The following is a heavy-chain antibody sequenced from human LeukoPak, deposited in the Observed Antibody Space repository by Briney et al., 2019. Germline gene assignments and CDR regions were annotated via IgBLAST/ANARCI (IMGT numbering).Heavy chain of an antibody. CDR2: IYYSGST. Sequence: SETLSLTCTVSGGSISSSSYYWGWIRQPPGKGLEWIGSIYYSGSTYYNPSLKSRVTISVDTSKNQFSLKLSPVTAADTAVYYCARLYLGLLWFGESQAYFDYWGQGTLVTVSS. J-gene: IGHJ4*02. CDR1: GGSISSSSYY. V-gene: IGHV4-39*01. CDR3: ARLYLGLLWFGESQAYFDY. D-gene: IGHD3-10*01.